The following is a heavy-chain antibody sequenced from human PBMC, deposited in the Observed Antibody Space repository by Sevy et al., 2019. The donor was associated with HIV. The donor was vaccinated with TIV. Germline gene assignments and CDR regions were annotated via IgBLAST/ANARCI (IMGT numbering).Heavy chain of an antibody. CDR3: AKDARGGSSYFDY. J-gene: IGHJ4*02. D-gene: IGHD2-15*01. CDR1: GYSFTYSA. CDR2: INAGNGNT. V-gene: IGHV1-3*01. Sequence: ASVKVSCKASGYSFTYSAMQWVRQAPGQGLEWMGWINAGNGNTKYSRKFKGRVTITRDTSARTAYLELSSLRPEDTAVYYCAKDARGGSSYFDYWGQGTLVTVSS.